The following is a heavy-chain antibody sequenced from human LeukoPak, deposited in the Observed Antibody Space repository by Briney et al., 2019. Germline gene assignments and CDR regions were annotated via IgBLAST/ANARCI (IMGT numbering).Heavy chain of an antibody. CDR2: INPNSGGT. D-gene: IGHD2-2*02. J-gene: IGHJ4*02. V-gene: IGHV1-2*02. CDR1: GYTFTGYY. Sequence: ASVKVSCKASGYTFTGYYMHWMRQAPGQGLEWMGWINPNSGGTNYAQKFQGRVTMTRDTSISTAYMELSRLRSDDTAVYYCARAGRTFIVVVPAAIRYWGQGTLVTVSS. CDR3: ARAGRTFIVVVPAAIRY.